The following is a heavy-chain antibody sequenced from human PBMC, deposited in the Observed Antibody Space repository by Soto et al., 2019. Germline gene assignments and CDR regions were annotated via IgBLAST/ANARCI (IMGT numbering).Heavy chain of an antibody. D-gene: IGHD3-10*01. CDR2: ISTDNTHR. CDR1: GYNFLTYG. J-gene: IGHJ5*02. CDR3: ARDRPGISVIRAVKTYNYFDP. Sequence: ASVKVSCKASGYNFLTYGISWLRQAPGRGLEWMGWISTDNTHRNYAQNFQERVTMTADTSTNTAYMELRSLRSDDTAIYYCARDRPGISVIRAVKTYNYFDPWGQGTLVTVSS. V-gene: IGHV1-18*01.